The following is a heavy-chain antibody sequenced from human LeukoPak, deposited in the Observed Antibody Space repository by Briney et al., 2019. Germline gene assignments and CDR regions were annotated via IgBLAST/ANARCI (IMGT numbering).Heavy chain of an antibody. Sequence: TGGSLRPSCAASGFTFSGYAMYWVRQAPGKGLEWVAVISYDGSDKYYADSVKGRFTISRDNSKNTLYVQMNSLRAEDTAMYYCARGRGYCSSTSCHSPDYWGQGTLVTVSS. J-gene: IGHJ4*02. V-gene: IGHV3-30-3*01. CDR1: GFTFSGYA. CDR2: ISYDGSDK. D-gene: IGHD2-2*01. CDR3: ARGRGYCSSTSCHSPDY.